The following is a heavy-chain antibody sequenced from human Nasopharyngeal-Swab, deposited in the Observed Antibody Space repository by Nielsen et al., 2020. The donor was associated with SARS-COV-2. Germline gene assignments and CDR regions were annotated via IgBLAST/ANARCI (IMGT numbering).Heavy chain of an antibody. CDR1: GFTFSSFG. Sequence: GESLKISCAASGFTFSSFGMHWVRQAPGKGLEWVAFIAPDASNEYYGDSVKGRFTISRENAKNSLYLQMNSLIAEDTAVYFCARGTSTSPGIDYWGQGILVTVSS. CDR3: ARGTSTSPGIDY. CDR2: IAPDASNE. J-gene: IGHJ4*02. D-gene: IGHD1-1*01. V-gene: IGHV3-30*03.